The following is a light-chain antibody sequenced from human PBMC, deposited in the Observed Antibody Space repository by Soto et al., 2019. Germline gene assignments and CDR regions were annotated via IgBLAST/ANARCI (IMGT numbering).Light chain of an antibody. V-gene: IGKV1-39*01. Sequence: DIQMTQSPSSLSASVGDRVTITCRASQIIDNYLNWYQQKPGKAPKLLITGASTLRSGVPSRFSGSESGTEFFLTINSLEPEDSATYYCQQAYSHPSFGQGTKLEIK. CDR1: QIIDNY. J-gene: IGKJ2*01. CDR3: QQAYSHPS. CDR2: GAS.